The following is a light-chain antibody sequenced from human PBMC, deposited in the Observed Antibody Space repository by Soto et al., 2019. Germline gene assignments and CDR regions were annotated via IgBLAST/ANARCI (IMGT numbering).Light chain of an antibody. CDR1: RSVSSRY. CDR2: GAS. J-gene: IGKJ2*01. V-gene: IGKV3-20*01. Sequence: EIVLTQSPGTLSLSPGERATLSCRASRSVSSRYLAWYQQKPGQAPRLLIYGASSRATGIPDRFSGSASGTDFTLTITGREPEDFAVYHCHQYGYSPNTFGQGTKLEIK. CDR3: HQYGYSPNT.